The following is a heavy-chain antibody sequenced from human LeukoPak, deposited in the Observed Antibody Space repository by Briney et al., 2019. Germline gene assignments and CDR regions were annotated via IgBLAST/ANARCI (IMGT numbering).Heavy chain of an antibody. CDR1: GGSFSGYY. V-gene: IGHV4-34*01. Sequence: PSENLSLTCAVDGGSFSGYYWSWIRQPPGKGLEWIGEINHSGSTNYNPSLKSRVTISVDTSKNQFSLKLSSVTAADTAVYYCARGHRDFDIVVVPAATIDAFDIWGQGTMVTVSS. D-gene: IGHD2-2*01. J-gene: IGHJ3*02. CDR2: INHSGST. CDR3: ARGHRDFDIVVVPAATIDAFDI.